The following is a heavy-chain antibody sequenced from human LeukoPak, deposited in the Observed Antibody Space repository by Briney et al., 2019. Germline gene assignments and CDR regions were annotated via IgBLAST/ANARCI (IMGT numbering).Heavy chain of an antibody. CDR1: GFTFSRYS. CDR2: ISSSSSTI. D-gene: IGHD3-16*02. V-gene: IGHV3-48*02. J-gene: IGHJ4*02. Sequence: GGSLRLSYAASGFTFSRYSMHGVRQAPGKGPEWVSYISSSSSTIYYADSVKGRFTISRDNAKNSLYLQMNSLRDEDTAVYYCARDQNAVIVFDYWGQGTLVTVSS. CDR3: ARDQNAVIVFDY.